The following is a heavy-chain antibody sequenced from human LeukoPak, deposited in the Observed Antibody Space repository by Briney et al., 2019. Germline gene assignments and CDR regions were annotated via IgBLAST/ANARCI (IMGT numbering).Heavy chain of an antibody. CDR3: ARDLLGFYYYGMDV. D-gene: IGHD7-27*01. V-gene: IGHV3-48*02. Sequence: GGSLTLSCAASGFTFSVYSMDWDRQAPGKGLEWVSYISSSSSTIYYADSVKGRFTISRDNAKNSLYLQMNSLRDEDTAVYYCARDLLGFYYYGMDVWGQGTTVTVSS. CDR1: GFTFSVYS. J-gene: IGHJ6*02. CDR2: ISSSSSTI.